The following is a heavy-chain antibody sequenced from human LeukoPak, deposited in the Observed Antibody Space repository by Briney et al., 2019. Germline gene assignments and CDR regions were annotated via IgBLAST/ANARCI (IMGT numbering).Heavy chain of an antibody. Sequence: SETLSLTSTVPGGSTSSGSYYWSWIRQPAGKGLEWIGRIYTSGSTNYNPSLKSRVTISVDTSKNQFSLKLSSVTAADTAVYYCARDQLSIFGVVLAAMDVWGQGTTVTVSS. V-gene: IGHV4-61*02. D-gene: IGHD3-3*01. CDR2: IYTSGST. CDR1: GGSTSSGSYY. J-gene: IGHJ6*02. CDR3: ARDQLSIFGVVLAAMDV.